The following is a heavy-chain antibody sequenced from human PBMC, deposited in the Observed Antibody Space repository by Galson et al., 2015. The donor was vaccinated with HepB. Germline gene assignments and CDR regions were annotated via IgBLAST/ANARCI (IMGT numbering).Heavy chain of an antibody. CDR3: ARSSDDFWSGYYYFDY. CDR1: GYTFTGYY. Sequence: SVKVSCKASGYTFTGYYMHWVRQAPGQGLEWMGWINPNSGGTNYAQKFQGRVTMTRDTSISTAYMELSRLRSDDTAVYYCARSSDDFWSGYYYFDYWGQGTLVTVSS. J-gene: IGHJ4*02. D-gene: IGHD3-3*01. V-gene: IGHV1-2*02. CDR2: INPNSGGT.